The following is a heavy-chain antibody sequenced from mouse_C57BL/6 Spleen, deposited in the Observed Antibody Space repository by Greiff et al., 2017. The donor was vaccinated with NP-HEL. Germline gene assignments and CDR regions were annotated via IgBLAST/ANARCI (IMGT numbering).Heavy chain of an antibody. D-gene: IGHD3-2*02. CDR3: ARDSSGYVGGAY. Sequence: QVQLQQPGAELVMPGASVKLSCKASGYTFTSYWMHWVKQRPGQGLEWIGEIDPSDSYTNYNQKFKGKSTLTVDKSSSTAYMQLSSLTSEDSAVYYCARDSSGYVGGAYWGQGTLVTVSA. CDR1: GYTFTSYW. CDR2: IDPSDSYT. V-gene: IGHV1-69*01. J-gene: IGHJ3*01.